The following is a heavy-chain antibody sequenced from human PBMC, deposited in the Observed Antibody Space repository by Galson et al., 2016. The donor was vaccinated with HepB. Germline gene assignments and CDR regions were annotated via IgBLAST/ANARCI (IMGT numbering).Heavy chain of an antibody. V-gene: IGHV3-33*01. CDR2: IRNDGTNR. J-gene: IGHJ4*02. Sequence: SLRLSCAASGFIFRTYGMHGVRQAPGKGLEWVAVIRNDGTNRYYAASVKGRVTISRDNSNNTLYLQMNSLRAVDTAVDYCARKSNGFDYWGQGALVTVS. CDR1: GFIFRTYG. CDR3: ARKSNGFDY.